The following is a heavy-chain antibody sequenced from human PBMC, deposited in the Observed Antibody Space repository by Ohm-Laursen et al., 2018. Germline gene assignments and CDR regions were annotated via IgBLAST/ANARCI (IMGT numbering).Heavy chain of an antibody. V-gene: IGHV3-23*01. CDR1: GFTFSSYA. Sequence: GSLRLSCAASGFTFSSYAMSWVRQAPGKGLEWVSAISGSGGSTYEDSVKGRFTISRDNSKNTLYLQMNSLRAEDTAVYYCAKDGEWELLRGYFDDWGQGTLVTVSS. CDR3: AKDGEWELLRGYFDD. D-gene: IGHD1-26*01. J-gene: IGHJ4*02. CDR2: ISGSGGST.